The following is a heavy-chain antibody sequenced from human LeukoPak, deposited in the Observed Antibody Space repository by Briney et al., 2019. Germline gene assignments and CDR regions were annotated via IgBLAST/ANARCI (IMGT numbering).Heavy chain of an antibody. CDR2: FSYNVHS. V-gene: IGHV4-61*01. Sequence: SETLSLTCTVSGGSVSSSNYYWSWIRQSPGKGLEWVGFFSYNVHSDYNPSLKSRVTISIDTSRNQFSLRLTSVTAADTAVYYCARIGHEDYYFDYWGQGTLVTVSS. J-gene: IGHJ4*02. CDR1: GGSVSSSNYY. CDR3: ARIGHEDYYFDY.